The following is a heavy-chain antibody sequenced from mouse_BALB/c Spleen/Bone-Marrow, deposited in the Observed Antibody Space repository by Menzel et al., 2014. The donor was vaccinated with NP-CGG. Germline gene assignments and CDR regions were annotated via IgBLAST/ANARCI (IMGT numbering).Heavy chain of an antibody. CDR3: TRGLRAWFAY. CDR2: INPSNGGT. Sequence: VQLQQSGAELVKPGASVKLSCKASGYTFTSYYMYWVKQRPGQGLEWIGGINPSNGGTNFNEKFKSKATLTVDKSSSTAYMQLSSLTSEDSAVYYCTRGLRAWFAYWRQGTLVTVSA. J-gene: IGHJ3*01. V-gene: IGHV1S81*02. D-gene: IGHD3-1*01. CDR1: GYTFTSYY.